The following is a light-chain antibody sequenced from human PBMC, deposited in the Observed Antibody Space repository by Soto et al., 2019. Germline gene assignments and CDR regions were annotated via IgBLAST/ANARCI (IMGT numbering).Light chain of an antibody. Sequence: QSVLTQPPSVSAAPGQRVTISCSGSSSNVGKNFVSWYQHVPGRAPKLVIYDNQKRPSGVPDRFSGSKSGTSANLDISGLQTRDEADYYCGTWDSSLSVGVVFGGGTKLTVL. V-gene: IGLV1-51*01. CDR1: SSNVGKNF. CDR3: GTWDSSLSVGVV. J-gene: IGLJ2*01. CDR2: DNQ.